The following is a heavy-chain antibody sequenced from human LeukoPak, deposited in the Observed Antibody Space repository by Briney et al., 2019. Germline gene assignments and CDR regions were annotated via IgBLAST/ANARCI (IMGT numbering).Heavy chain of an antibody. Sequence: TGGSLRLSCAASGFTVSSNYMSWVRQAPGKGLEWVSVIYSGGSTYYADSVKGRFTISRDNSKNTLYLQMNSLRAEDTAVYYCARVEDSYAFDIWGQGTMATVSS. CDR1: GFTVSSNY. D-gene: IGHD3-22*01. CDR3: ARVEDSYAFDI. V-gene: IGHV3-53*01. CDR2: IYSGGST. J-gene: IGHJ3*02.